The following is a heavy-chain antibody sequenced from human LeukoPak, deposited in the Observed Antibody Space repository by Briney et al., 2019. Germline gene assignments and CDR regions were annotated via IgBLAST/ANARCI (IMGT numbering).Heavy chain of an antibody. CDR3: ARDTEQQLVDH. Sequence: ASVKVSCKASGYTFTSYYMHWVRQAPGQGLEWMGIINPSGGSTSYAQKFQGRVTMTRDMSTSTVYMELSSLRSEDTAVYYCARDTEQQLVDHWGQGTLVTVSS. CDR2: INPSGGST. J-gene: IGHJ4*02. D-gene: IGHD6-13*01. V-gene: IGHV1-46*01. CDR1: GYTFTSYY.